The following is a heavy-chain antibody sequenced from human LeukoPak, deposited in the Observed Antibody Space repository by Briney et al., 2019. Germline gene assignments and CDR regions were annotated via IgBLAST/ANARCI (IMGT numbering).Heavy chain of an antibody. CDR2: INPNSGVT. CDR1: GYTFTGYY. D-gene: IGHD6-19*01. J-gene: IGHJ4*02. V-gene: IGHV1-2*02. CDR3: ARYQSNGWTPFDY. Sequence: ASVKVSCKASGYTFTGYYMHWVRQAPGQGLEWMGWINPNSGVTNYAQKFQGRVTITSDTSISTAYMELSRLTSDDTALYYWARYQSNGWTPFDYWGQGTLVTVSS.